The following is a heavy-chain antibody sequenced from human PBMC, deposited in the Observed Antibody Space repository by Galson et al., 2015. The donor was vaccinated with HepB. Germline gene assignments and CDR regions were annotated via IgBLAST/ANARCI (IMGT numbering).Heavy chain of an antibody. V-gene: IGHV3-7*03. Sequence: SLRLSCAASGFTFNAFWMTWVRQAPGRGLEWVANIREDGGVTYYLDSVKGRFTVSRDNAKNSLYLQMNNLRGGDTAVYYCARDLTPYFEGSAYYDALDLWGQGTLFTVSS. D-gene: IGHD3-22*01. CDR2: IREDGGVT. CDR1: GFTFNAFW. J-gene: IGHJ3*01. CDR3: ARDLTPYFEGSAYYDALDL.